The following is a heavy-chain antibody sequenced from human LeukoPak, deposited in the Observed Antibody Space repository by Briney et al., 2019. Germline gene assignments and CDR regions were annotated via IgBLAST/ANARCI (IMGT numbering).Heavy chain of an antibody. J-gene: IGHJ6*02. Sequence: SETLSLTCTVSGGSISSGGYYWSWVRQHPGKGLEWSGYIYYSGSTYYNPSLKSRVTILVDTPKNQFSLKLSSVTAADTAVYYCARDAHSSSWYYYYGMDVWGQGTTVTVSS. V-gene: IGHV4-31*03. CDR2: IYYSGST. D-gene: IGHD6-13*01. CDR1: GGSISSGGYY. CDR3: ARDAHSSSWYYYYGMDV.